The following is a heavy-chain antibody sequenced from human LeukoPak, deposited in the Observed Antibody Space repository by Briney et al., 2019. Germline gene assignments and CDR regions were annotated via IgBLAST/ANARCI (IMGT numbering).Heavy chain of an antibody. V-gene: IGHV3-64*01. D-gene: IGHD1-26*01. J-gene: IGHJ4*02. CDR3: ARLLRGTYCLDY. CDR1: GFTFSSYA. Sequence: GGSLRLSCAASGFTFSSYAMHWVRQAPGKGLEYVSAISSNGGNTYYANSVKGRLTISRDNSKNTLYLQMGSLRAEDMAVYYCARLLRGTYCLDYWGQGTLVTVSS. CDR2: ISSNGGNT.